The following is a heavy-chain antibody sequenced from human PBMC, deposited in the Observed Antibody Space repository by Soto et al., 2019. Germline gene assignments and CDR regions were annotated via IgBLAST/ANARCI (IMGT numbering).Heavy chain of an antibody. V-gene: IGHV1-18*01. Sequence: QDQLVQSGPEVQKPGASVKLSCKTSGNTSIADGFSWFRQAPGQGPEWIGWIYARNGDTNYAWKFQGRVTMTTDTSTSTGYMEMRSLRSDDTAVYYCARRGPQYMDVWGKGTTVTVSS. CDR1: GNTSIADG. J-gene: IGHJ6*04. CDR2: IYARNGDT. D-gene: IGHD3-10*01. CDR3: ARRGPQYMDV.